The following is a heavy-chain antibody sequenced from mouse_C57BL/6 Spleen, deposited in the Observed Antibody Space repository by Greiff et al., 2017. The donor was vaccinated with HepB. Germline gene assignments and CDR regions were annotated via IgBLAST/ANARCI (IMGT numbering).Heavy chain of an antibody. CDR3: AREDYGSRGDWYFDV. V-gene: IGHV1-72*01. D-gene: IGHD1-1*01. J-gene: IGHJ1*03. CDR1: GYTFTSYW. Sequence: VQLQQPGAELVKPGASVKLSCKASGYTFTSYWMHWVKQRPGRGLEWIGRSDPTSGGTKYNEKFKSKATLTVDKPSSTADMQLSSLTSEDSAVYYCAREDYGSRGDWYFDVWGTGTTVTVSS. CDR2: SDPTSGGT.